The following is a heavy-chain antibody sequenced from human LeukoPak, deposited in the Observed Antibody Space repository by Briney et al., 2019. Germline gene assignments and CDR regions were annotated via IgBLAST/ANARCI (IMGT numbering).Heavy chain of an antibody. J-gene: IGHJ4*02. Sequence: SETLSLTCTVSGGSISSSSYYWGWIRQPPGEGLEWIGSIYYSGSTYYNPSLKSRVTISVDTSKNQFSLKLSSVTAADTAVYYCARHRPAAGNRIVDYWGQGTLVTVSS. D-gene: IGHD6-13*01. CDR1: GGSISSSSYY. CDR3: ARHRPAAGNRIVDY. V-gene: IGHV4-39*01. CDR2: IYYSGST.